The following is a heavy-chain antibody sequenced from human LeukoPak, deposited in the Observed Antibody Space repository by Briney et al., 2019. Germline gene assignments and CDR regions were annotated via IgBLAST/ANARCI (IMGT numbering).Heavy chain of an antibody. Sequence: PGRSLRLSCAASGFTFSSSGMHWVRQAPGKGLEWVAVISYDGSNKYYADSVKGRFTISRDNAKNSLYLQMNSLRAEDTAVYYCAKGAYYYGSGSYYGGYFDYWGQGTLVTVSS. CDR1: GFTFSSSG. CDR3: AKGAYYYGSGSYYGGYFDY. CDR2: ISYDGSNK. J-gene: IGHJ4*02. V-gene: IGHV3-30*18. D-gene: IGHD3-10*01.